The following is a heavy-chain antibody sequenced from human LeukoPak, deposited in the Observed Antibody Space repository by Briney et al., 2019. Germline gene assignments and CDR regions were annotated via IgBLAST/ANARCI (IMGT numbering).Heavy chain of an antibody. CDR1: GFTFSSYA. J-gene: IGHJ4*02. CDR2: ISGSGGST. CDR3: AKDLAPHTIFGVAIHY. D-gene: IGHD3-3*01. Sequence: GSLRLSCAASGFTFSSYAMSWVRQAPGKGLEWVSLISGSGGSTYYAGSVKGRFTISRDNSKNTLYLQMNSLRAEDTAIYYCAKDLAPHTIFGVAIHYWGQGTLVTVSS. V-gene: IGHV3-23*01.